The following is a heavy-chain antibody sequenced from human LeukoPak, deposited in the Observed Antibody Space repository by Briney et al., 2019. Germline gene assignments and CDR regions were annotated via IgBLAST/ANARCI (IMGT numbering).Heavy chain of an antibody. V-gene: IGHV4-59*01. D-gene: IGHD2-15*01. CDR2: VYYSGST. J-gene: IGHJ4*02. CDR3: ARRVASRPVYCFDY. Sequence: SETLSLTCSVSGDAISGYYWSWIRQSPGQGLEWIGYVYYSGSTNYNPSLKSRAAISIDTSKNQFSLKLSSVTAADTAIYYCARRVASRPVYCFDYWGQGKLVTVSS. CDR1: GDAISGYY.